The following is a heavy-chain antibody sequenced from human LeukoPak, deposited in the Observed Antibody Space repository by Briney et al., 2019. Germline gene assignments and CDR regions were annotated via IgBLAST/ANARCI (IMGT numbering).Heavy chain of an antibody. CDR1: GYTFTDYY. J-gene: IGHJ4*02. CDR3: ARDYYGSGSYSDY. D-gene: IGHD3-10*01. CDR2: INPNSGGA. Sequence: ASVKVSCKASGYTFTDYYIHWVRQAPGQGLEWMGWINPNSGGANYAQKFQGRVTMTRDTSISTAYMELSRLRSDDTAVYYCARDYYGSGSYSDYWGQGTLVTVSS. V-gene: IGHV1-2*02.